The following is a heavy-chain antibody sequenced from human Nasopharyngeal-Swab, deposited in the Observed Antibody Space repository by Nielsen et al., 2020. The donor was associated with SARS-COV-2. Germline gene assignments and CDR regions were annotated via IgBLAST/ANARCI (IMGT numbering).Heavy chain of an antibody. CDR3: ARSDYYEYYAFDI. Sequence: SETLSLTCAVSGGSISSGGYSWSWIRPPPGKGLEWIGYIYHSGSTYYNPSLKSRVTISVDRSKNQFSLKLSSVTAADTAVYYCARSDYYEYYAFDIWGQGTMVTVSS. V-gene: IGHV4-30-2*01. CDR1: GGSISSGGYS. D-gene: IGHD3-22*01. J-gene: IGHJ3*02. CDR2: IYHSGST.